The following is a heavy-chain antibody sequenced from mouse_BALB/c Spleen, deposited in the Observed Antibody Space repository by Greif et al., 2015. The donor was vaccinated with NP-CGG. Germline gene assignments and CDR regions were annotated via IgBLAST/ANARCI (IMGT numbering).Heavy chain of an antibody. CDR2: ISSGSSTI. Sequence: DVKLVESGGGLVQPGGSRKLSCAASRFTFSSFGMHWVRQAPEKGLEWVAYISSGSSTIYYADTVKGRFTISRDNPKNTLFLQMTSLRSEDTAMYYCARLFDYWGQGTTLTVSS. V-gene: IGHV5-17*02. CDR1: RFTFSSFG. J-gene: IGHJ2*01. CDR3: ARLFDY.